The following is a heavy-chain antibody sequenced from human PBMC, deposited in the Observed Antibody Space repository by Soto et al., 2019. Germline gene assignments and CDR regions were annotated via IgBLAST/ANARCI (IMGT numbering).Heavy chain of an antibody. D-gene: IGHD6-19*01. Sequence: QVQLVQSGAEVQKAGASVKVSCKASGYTFTNYYLHWVRQAPGQGLEWMGVMHPSGDSTTSALKFQGRVTMTSDTSTSTVSMELSSLTSEDTGVYYCARVGSSGWYDAFDIWGQGTMVTVSS. J-gene: IGHJ3*02. CDR2: MHPSGDST. CDR3: ARVGSSGWYDAFDI. V-gene: IGHV1-46*03. CDR1: GYTFTNYY.